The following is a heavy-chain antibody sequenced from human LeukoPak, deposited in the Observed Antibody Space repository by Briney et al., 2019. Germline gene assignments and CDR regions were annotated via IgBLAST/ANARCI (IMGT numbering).Heavy chain of an antibody. CDR2: IRGSGGST. J-gene: IGHJ4*02. Sequence: GGSLRLSCAGSEFTFSSYAMSWVRQAPGKGLEWVSGIRGSGGSTYYADSVKGRFTISRDNSKNTLYLQMSSLRAEDTAVYYCAKSPSSSWYYFDYWGQGTLVTVSS. V-gene: IGHV3-23*01. CDR3: AKSPSSSWYYFDY. CDR1: EFTFSSYA. D-gene: IGHD6-13*01.